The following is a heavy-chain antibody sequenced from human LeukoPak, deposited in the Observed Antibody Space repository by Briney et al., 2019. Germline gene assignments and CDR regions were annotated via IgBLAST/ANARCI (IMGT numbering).Heavy chain of an antibody. CDR1: GFTFSSYS. CDR3: ASPWWGYCSXTSCYDFDY. J-gene: IGHJ4*02. D-gene: IGHD2-2*01. V-gene: IGHV3-21*01. Sequence: PGGSLRLSCAASGFTFSSYSMNWVRQAPGKGLEWVSSISSSSSYIYYADSVKGRFTISRDNAKNSLYLQMNSLRAEDTAVYYCASPWWGYCSXTSCYDFDYWGQGTLVTVXX. CDR2: ISSSSSYI.